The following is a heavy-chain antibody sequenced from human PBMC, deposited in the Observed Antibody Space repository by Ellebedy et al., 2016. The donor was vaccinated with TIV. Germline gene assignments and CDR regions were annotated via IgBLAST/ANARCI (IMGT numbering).Heavy chain of an antibody. CDR1: GGSISSYY. J-gene: IGHJ6*02. CDR2: IYYSGST. D-gene: IGHD3-10*01. Sequence: SETLSLXXTVSGGSISSYYWSWIRQPPGKGLEWLGSIYYSGSTNYNPSLKSRVTISVDTSKNQFSLKLSSVTAADTAVYYCARGEVVRGVIYYYYGMDVWGQGTTVTVSS. V-gene: IGHV4-59*01. CDR3: ARGEVVRGVIYYYYGMDV.